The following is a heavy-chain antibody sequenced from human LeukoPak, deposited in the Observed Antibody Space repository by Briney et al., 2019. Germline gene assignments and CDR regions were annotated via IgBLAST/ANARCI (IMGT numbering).Heavy chain of an antibody. CDR3: ARDNQSGSWSWFDP. V-gene: IGHV1-18*01. Sequence: GSVKVSCKASGYTFTNYGISWLRQAPGQGPEWMGWISAYSGHTNYVQKVQGRVTMTTDTSTSTAYMELRSLRSDDTAVYYCARDNQSGSWSWFDPWGQGTLVFVSS. D-gene: IGHD6-13*01. CDR2: ISAYSGHT. CDR1: GYTFTNYG. J-gene: IGHJ5*02.